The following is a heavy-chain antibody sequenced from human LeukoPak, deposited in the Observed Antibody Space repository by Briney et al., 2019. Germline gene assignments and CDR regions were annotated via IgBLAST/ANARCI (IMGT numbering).Heavy chain of an antibody. D-gene: IGHD3-3*01. Sequence: SETLSLTCTVSGGSINSSSYYWGWIRQPPGKGLEWIGSIFYSGNTYDNPSLRSRVTISVDTSKNQFSLKLSSVTAADTAVYYCARGVVRITIFGVVIPDAFDIWGQGTMVTVSS. CDR2: IFYSGNT. CDR1: GGSINSSSYY. CDR3: ARGVVRITIFGVVIPDAFDI. J-gene: IGHJ3*02. V-gene: IGHV4-39*07.